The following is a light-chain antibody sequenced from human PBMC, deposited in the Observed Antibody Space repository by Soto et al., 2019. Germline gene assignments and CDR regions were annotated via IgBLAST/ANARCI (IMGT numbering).Light chain of an antibody. CDR1: QSVLYSSNNKNY. Sequence: DIVMTQSPDSLAVSLGERATINCKSSQSVLYSSNNKNYLAWYQQTPGQPPMLLIYWASTRESGVPDRFSGSGSGTDFTLTISSLQAEDVAVYYCHQFYTTPYTFGQGTKLEIK. J-gene: IGKJ2*01. V-gene: IGKV4-1*01. CDR3: HQFYTTPYT. CDR2: WAS.